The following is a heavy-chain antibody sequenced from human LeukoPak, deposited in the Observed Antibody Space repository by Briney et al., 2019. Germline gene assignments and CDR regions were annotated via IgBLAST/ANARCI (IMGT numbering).Heavy chain of an antibody. CDR2: FDPEDGET. D-gene: IGHD6-13*01. CDR1: GYTLTVLS. J-gene: IGHJ5*02. Sequence: VASVKVSCKVSGYTLTVLSMHWVRQAPGKGLEWMGGFDPEDGETIYAQKFQGRVTMTEDTSTDTAYMELSSLRSEDTAVYYCATNPYSSSWYGDNWFDPWGQGTLVTVSS. CDR3: ATNPYSSSWYGDNWFDP. V-gene: IGHV1-24*01.